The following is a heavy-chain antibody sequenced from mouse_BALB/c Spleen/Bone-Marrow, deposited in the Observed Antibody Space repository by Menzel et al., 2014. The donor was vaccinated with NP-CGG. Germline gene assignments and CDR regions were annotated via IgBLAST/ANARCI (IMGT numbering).Heavy chain of an antibody. CDR3: ARGGSHGGFVF. V-gene: IGHV1S29*02. CDR1: GYTFTDYN. J-gene: IGHJ3*01. Sequence: VQLQQPGPELVKPGAAVKISCKASGYTFTDYNMHWVKQSHGKSLEWIGYIYPYNGGTGYNQKFKSKATLTVDNSSTPAFMELRSRTSEGSSGYYFARGGSHGGFVFWGQGTLVTVSS. CDR2: IYPYNGGT.